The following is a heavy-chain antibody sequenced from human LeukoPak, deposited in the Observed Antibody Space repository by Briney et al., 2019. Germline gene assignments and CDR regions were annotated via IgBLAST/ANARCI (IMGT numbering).Heavy chain of an antibody. V-gene: IGHV1-2*04. D-gene: IGHD6-19*01. Sequence: ASVKVSCKASGYTFTCYYMHWVRQAPGQGLEWMGWINPNSGGTNYAQKFQGWVTMTRDTSISTAYMELSRLRSDDTAVYYCARGLPEWLPYAPSLYYFDYWGQGTLVTVSS. CDR1: GYTFTCYY. CDR3: ARGLPEWLPYAPSLYYFDY. CDR2: INPNSGGT. J-gene: IGHJ4*02.